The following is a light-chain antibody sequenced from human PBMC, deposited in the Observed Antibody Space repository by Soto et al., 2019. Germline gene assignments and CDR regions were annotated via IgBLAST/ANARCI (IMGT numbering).Light chain of an antibody. CDR1: QSISSN. J-gene: IGKJ5*01. CDR2: DAS. Sequence: ETVMTQSPATLSVSPGERAPLSCRASQSISSNLAWYQQKPGQAPRLLIYDASTRATGIPARFSGSGSGTEFTLTISSLQSEDFAVYYCQQYNNSPITFGQGTRLEIK. CDR3: QQYNNSPIT. V-gene: IGKV3-15*01.